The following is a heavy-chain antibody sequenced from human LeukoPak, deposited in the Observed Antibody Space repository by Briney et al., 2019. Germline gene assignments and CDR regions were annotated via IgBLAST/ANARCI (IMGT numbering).Heavy chain of an antibody. J-gene: IGHJ4*02. V-gene: IGHV3-15*01. CDR3: AREFGAYSSGWSEY. Sequence: GGSLRLSCAASGFTFSNVWMTWVRQAPGKGLEWVGRIKSNAAGGTADYAAPVKGRFTISRDNSKNTLYLQMNSLRAEDTAVYYCAREFGAYSSGWSEYWGQGTLVTVSS. CDR2: IKSNAAGGTA. CDR1: GFTFSNVW. D-gene: IGHD6-19*01.